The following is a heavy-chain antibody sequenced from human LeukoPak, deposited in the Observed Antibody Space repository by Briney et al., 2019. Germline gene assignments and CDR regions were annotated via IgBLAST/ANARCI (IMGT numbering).Heavy chain of an antibody. CDR3: ARYEYLEQEYSRSSGGY. Sequence: ASVKVSCKASGYTFTGYHMHWVRQAPGQGLEWMGRINPNSGDTNYAQNFQGRVTMTRDTSISTAYMELSRLRSDDTAVYYCARYEYLEQEYSRSSGGYWGQGTLVTVSS. V-gene: IGHV1-2*06. CDR1: GYTFTGYH. J-gene: IGHJ4*02. CDR2: INPNSGDT. D-gene: IGHD6-6*01.